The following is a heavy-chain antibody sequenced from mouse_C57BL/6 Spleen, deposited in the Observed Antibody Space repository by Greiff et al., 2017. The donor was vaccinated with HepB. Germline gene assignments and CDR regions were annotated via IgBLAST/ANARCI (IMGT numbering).Heavy chain of an antibody. CDR1: GYTFTSYT. J-gene: IGHJ2*01. V-gene: IGHV1-4*01. CDR2: INPSSGYT. Sequence: VQLQQSGAELARPGASVKMSCKASGYTFTSYTMHWVKQRPGQGLEWIGYINPSSGYTKYNQKFKDKATLTEDKSSSTAYMHLSSLTSEDSAVYYCARSEDGNYGGDYWGQGTTLTVSS. CDR3: ARSEDGNYGGDY. D-gene: IGHD2-1*01.